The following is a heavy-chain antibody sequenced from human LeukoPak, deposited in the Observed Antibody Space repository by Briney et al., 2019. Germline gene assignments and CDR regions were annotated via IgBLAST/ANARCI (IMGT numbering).Heavy chain of an antibody. Sequence: PGGSLRLSCEASGFTFSAYAMTWVRQAPGQGLEWVSAISGSGGSTYYADSVKGRFTISRDNSKNTLYLQMNSLRAEDTAVYYCAKVALRWDYWGQGTLVTVSS. CDR1: GFTFSAYA. CDR2: ISGSGGST. CDR3: AKVALRWDY. V-gene: IGHV3-23*01. D-gene: IGHD4-23*01. J-gene: IGHJ4*02.